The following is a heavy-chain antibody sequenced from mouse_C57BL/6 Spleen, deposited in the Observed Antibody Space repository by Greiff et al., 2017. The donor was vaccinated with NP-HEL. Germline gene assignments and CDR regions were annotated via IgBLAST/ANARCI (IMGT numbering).Heavy chain of an antibody. CDR1: GYTFTSYW. CDR2: IYPGSGST. D-gene: IGHD2-1*01. V-gene: IGHV1-55*01. CDR3: ARREGYGNYGAMDY. J-gene: IGHJ4*01. Sequence: VQLQQPGAELVKPGASVKMSCKASGYTFTSYWITWVKQRPGQGLEWIGDIYPGSGSTNYNEKFKSKATLTVDTSSSTAYMQLSSLTSEDSAVYYCARREGYGNYGAMDYWGQGTSVTVSS.